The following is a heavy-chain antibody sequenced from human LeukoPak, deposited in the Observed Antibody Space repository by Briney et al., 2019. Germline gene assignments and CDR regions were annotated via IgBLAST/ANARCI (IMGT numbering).Heavy chain of an antibody. CDR3: AKYSSSWSYFDY. D-gene: IGHD6-13*01. CDR2: IYSGGST. Sequence: GGSLRPSCAASGFTVSSNYMSWVRQAPGKGLEWVSVIYSGGSTYYADSVKGRFTISRDNSKNTLYLQMNSLRAEDTAVYYYAKYSSSWSYFDYWGQGTLVTVSS. J-gene: IGHJ4*02. CDR1: GFTVSSNY. V-gene: IGHV3-53*05.